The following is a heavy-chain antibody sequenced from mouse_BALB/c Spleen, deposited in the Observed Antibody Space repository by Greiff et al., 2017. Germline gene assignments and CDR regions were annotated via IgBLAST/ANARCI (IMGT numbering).Heavy chain of an antibody. V-gene: IGHV1-9*01. Sequence: QVHVKQSGAELMKPGASVKISCKATGYTFSSYWIEWVKQRPGHGLEWIGEILPGSGSTNYNEKFKGKATFTADTSSNTAYMQLSSLTSEDSAVYYCARDYGSPHAMDYWGQGTSVTVSS. CDR1: GYTFSSYW. CDR2: ILPGSGST. D-gene: IGHD1-1*01. CDR3: ARDYGSPHAMDY. J-gene: IGHJ4*01.